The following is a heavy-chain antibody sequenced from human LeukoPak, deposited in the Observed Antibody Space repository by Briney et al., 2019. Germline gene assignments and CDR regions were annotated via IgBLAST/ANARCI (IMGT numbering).Heavy chain of an antibody. CDR2: ISDSDDST. CDR3: AKDVRAVAGKGPFDY. V-gene: IGHV3-23*01. CDR1: GFTFSNYA. Sequence: GGSLRLSCAASGFTFSNYAMGGVRQAPGKGLEWVSGISDSDDSTYYADSVKGQFTISRDNSKNTLYLQMNSLRAEDTAVYYCAKDVRAVAGKGPFDYWGQGTLVTVSS. J-gene: IGHJ4*02. D-gene: IGHD6-19*01.